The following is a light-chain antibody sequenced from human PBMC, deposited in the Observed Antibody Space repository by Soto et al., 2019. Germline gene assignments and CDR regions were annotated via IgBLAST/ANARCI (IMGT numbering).Light chain of an antibody. J-gene: IGKJ5*01. V-gene: IGKV3-15*01. Sequence: EIVMTQSPATLSVSPGERATLACRVSQSVSSNLARYQQKPGQAPRLIXYGASTRATGIPARFSGSGSGTELTLTISSLQSEDFAVYYCQQYNNWPPITFGQGTRLEIK. CDR1: QSVSSN. CDR2: GAS. CDR3: QQYNNWPPIT.